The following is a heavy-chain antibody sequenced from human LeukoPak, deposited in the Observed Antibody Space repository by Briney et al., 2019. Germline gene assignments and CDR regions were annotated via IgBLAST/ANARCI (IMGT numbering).Heavy chain of an antibody. D-gene: IGHD6-13*01. CDR1: GFTFSSYA. Sequence: GGSLRLSCAASGFTFSSYAMHWVRQAPGKGLEWVAVISYDGSNKYYADSVKGRFTISRDNSKNTLYLQMNSLRAEDTAVYYCARDHGIAGDFDYWGQGTLVTVSS. V-gene: IGHV3-30*04. CDR3: ARDHGIAGDFDY. J-gene: IGHJ4*02. CDR2: ISYDGSNK.